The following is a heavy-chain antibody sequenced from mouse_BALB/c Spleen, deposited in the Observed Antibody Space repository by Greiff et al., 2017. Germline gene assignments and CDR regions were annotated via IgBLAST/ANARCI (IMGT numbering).Heavy chain of an antibody. D-gene: IGHD2-1*01. Sequence: EVKVVESGGGLVKPGGSLKLSCAASGFTFSSYTMSWVRQTPEKRLEWVAYISNGGGSTYYPDTVKGRFTISRDNAKNTLYLQMSSLKSEDTAMYYCARRENGNYAWFAYWGQGTLVTVSA. V-gene: IGHV5-12-2*01. CDR2: ISNGGGST. CDR1: GFTFSSYT. CDR3: ARRENGNYAWFAY. J-gene: IGHJ3*01.